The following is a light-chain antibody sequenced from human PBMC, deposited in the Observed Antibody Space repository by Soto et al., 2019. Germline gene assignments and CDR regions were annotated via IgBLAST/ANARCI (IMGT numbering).Light chain of an antibody. CDR2: AAS. J-gene: IGKJ2*01. Sequence: DIQMTQSPSSLSASIGDRVTITCRASQGISNLLGWFQHKPGKAPKRLIYAASSLQGGVPSRFSGSGPGTEFTRTITDLQPEDFADYYFLQHNTYPYTFGPGTKLEIK. V-gene: IGKV1-17*02. CDR1: QGISNL. CDR3: LQHNTYPYT.